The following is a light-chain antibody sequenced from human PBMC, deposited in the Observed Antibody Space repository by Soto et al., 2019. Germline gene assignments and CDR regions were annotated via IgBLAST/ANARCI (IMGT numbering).Light chain of an antibody. J-gene: IGLJ2*01. V-gene: IGLV2-14*01. CDR3: NSYTNSSYVV. CDR1: RDDIGAYDY. Sequence: QSALTQPASVSGSPGQSITISCAGTRDDIGAYDYVSWYQQHPGNAPKLLVYEVTNRPSGVSDRFSGSKSGNTASLTISGLPAEDEADYYCNSYTNSSYVVFGAGTKVTVL. CDR2: EVT.